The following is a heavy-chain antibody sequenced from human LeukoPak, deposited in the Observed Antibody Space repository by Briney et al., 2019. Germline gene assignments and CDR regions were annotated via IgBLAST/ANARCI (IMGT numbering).Heavy chain of an antibody. Sequence: SETLSLTCTVSGGSISSGGYYWSWVRQHPGKGLEWIGYIYYSGNTYYNPSLKSRVTISVDTSKNQFSLKLSSVTAADTAVYYCARNFHGAGAYYFDYWGQGTLVTVSS. CDR1: GGSISSGGYY. D-gene: IGHD1-14*01. CDR2: IYYSGNT. V-gene: IGHV4-31*03. J-gene: IGHJ4*02. CDR3: ARNFHGAGAYYFDY.